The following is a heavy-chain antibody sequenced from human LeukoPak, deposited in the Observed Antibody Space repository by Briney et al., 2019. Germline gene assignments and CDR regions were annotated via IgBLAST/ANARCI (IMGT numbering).Heavy chain of an antibody. CDR2: INHSGST. CDR1: GGSFSGYY. J-gene: IGHJ4*02. D-gene: IGHD3-10*01. V-gene: IGHV4-34*01. CDR3: ARWSRRFGELRFDY. Sequence: SETLSLTCAVYGGSFSGYYWSWIRQPPGKGLEWIGEINHSGSTNYNPSLKSRVTISVDTSKNQFSLKLSSVTAADTAVYYCARWSRRFGELRFDYWVQGTLVTVSS.